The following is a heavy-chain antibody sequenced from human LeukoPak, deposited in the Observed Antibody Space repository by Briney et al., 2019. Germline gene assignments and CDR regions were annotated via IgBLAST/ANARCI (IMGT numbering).Heavy chain of an antibody. V-gene: IGHV3-48*04. J-gene: IGHJ1*01. CDR3: ARADYGDYGYFQH. CDR2: ISSSSSTI. Sequence: GGSLRLSCAASGFTFSSYSMNWVRQAPGKGLEWVSYISSSSSTIYYADSVKGRFTISRDNAKNSLYLQMNSLRAEDTAVYYCARADYGDYGYFQHWGQGTLVTVSS. D-gene: IGHD4-17*01. CDR1: GFTFSSYS.